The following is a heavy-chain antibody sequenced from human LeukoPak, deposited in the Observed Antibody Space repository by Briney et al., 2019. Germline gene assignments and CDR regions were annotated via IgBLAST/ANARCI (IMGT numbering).Heavy chain of an antibody. Sequence: NPSETLSLTCTVSGGSISSYYWSWIRQPPGKGLEWIGYIYYSGSTNYNPSLKSRVTMSVDTSKNQFSLKLSSVTAADTAVYYCAREMSYYDILTGYYWLGAFDIWGQGTMVTVSS. V-gene: IGHV4-59*12. CDR3: AREMSYYDILTGYYWLGAFDI. CDR1: GGSISSYY. J-gene: IGHJ3*02. CDR2: IYYSGST. D-gene: IGHD3-9*01.